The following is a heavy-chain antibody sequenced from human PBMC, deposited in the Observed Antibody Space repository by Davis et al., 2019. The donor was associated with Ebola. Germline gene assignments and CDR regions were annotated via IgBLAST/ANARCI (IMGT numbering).Heavy chain of an antibody. CDR3: ARQDLVCTSGSCYGPYYYGVDV. CDR2: IKQDGSEK. D-gene: IGHD2-2*01. CDR1: GFTFSNAW. J-gene: IGHJ6*02. V-gene: IGHV3-7*01. Sequence: GESLKISCAASGFTFSNAWMNWVRQAPGKGLEWVANIKQDGSEKYYVDSVRGRFTISRDNAKNSLYLHMNSLRAEDTAVYYCARQDLVCTSGSCYGPYYYGVDVWGQGTTVTVSS.